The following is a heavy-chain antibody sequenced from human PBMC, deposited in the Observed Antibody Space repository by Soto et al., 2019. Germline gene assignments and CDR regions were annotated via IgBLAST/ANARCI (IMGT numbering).Heavy chain of an antibody. Sequence: GASVKVSCKASGGTFSSYTISWVRQAPGQGLEWMGRIIPILGIANYAQKFQGRVTITADKSTSTAYMELNSLRVDDTAVYYCARAVGPFDYWGQGTPVTVSS. D-gene: IGHD1-26*01. CDR2: IIPILGIA. CDR3: ARAVGPFDY. CDR1: GGTFSSYT. V-gene: IGHV1-69*02. J-gene: IGHJ4*02.